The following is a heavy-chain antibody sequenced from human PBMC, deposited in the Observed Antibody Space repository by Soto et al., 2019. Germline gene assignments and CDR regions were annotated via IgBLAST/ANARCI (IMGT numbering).Heavy chain of an antibody. CDR2: IYSGGYT. CDR1: GFTVSNNY. J-gene: IGHJ4*02. D-gene: IGHD3-10*01. Sequence: EVQLVESGGGLIQPGGSLRLSCAVSGFTVSNNYMSWVRQAPGKGLEGVSVIYSGGYTAYGDSVKGRFTISRDNSKNTQYLQKKTLGAAATAVYFGATLAGGGGYWGQGTLVTVSS. V-gene: IGHV3-53*01. CDR3: ATLAGGGGY.